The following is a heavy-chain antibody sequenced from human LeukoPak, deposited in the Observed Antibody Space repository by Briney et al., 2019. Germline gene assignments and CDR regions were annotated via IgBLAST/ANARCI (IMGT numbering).Heavy chain of an antibody. D-gene: IGHD6-13*01. CDR2: IYTSGST. CDR1: GDSISSYY. CDR3: ARDSLEDIAAAGSAYYYYYGMDV. J-gene: IGHJ6*02. Sequence: SSETLSLTCTVSGDSISSYYWSWIRQPAGKGLEWIGRIYTSGSTNYNPSLKSRVTMSVDTSKNQFSLKLSSVTAADTAVYYCARDSLEDIAAAGSAYYYYYGMDVWGQGTTVTVSS. V-gene: IGHV4-4*07.